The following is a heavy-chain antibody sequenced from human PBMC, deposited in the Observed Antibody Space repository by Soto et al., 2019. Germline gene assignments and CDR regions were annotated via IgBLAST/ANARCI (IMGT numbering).Heavy chain of an antibody. CDR3: AKNKRGSPINFDY. V-gene: IGHV4-39*01. J-gene: IGHJ4*02. CDR2: VYYSGIT. Sequence: PSETLSLTCTVSGGSINTDRYYWGWVRQSPGKGLEWLGSVYYSGITYYNPSLKSRLTISGDTSKNQFSLQLNSVTATDTAVYYCAKNKRGSPINFDYWGQGILVTVYS. CDR1: GGSINTDRYY.